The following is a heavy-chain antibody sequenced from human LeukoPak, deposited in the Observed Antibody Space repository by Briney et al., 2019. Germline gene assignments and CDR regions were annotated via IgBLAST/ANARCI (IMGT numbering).Heavy chain of an antibody. CDR2: IYTGGST. CDR1: GGSISSYY. CDR3: ARDVDYYYGSGSYYQNWFDP. Sequence: SETLSLTCTVSGGSISSYYWSWVRQPAGKGLEWIGRIYTGGSTNYNPSLKSRVTMSVDASKNQFSLKLSSVTAADTAVYYCARDVDYYYGSGSYYQNWFDPWGQGTLVTVSS. J-gene: IGHJ5*02. D-gene: IGHD3-10*01. V-gene: IGHV4-4*07.